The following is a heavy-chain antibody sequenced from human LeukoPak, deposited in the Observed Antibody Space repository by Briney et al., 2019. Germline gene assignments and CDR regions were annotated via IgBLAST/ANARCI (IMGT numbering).Heavy chain of an antibody. CDR1: GYTFTNYY. Sequence: GASVKVSCKASGYTFTNYYLHWVRQAPGQGLEWIAMINPSGGSTTYAQKFQGRVTMTRNTSISTAYMELSSLRSEDTAVYYCARGLTLTQLLWFGGGPPVYMDVWGKGTTVTISS. CDR2: INPSGGST. D-gene: IGHD3-10*01. V-gene: IGHV1-46*01. CDR3: ARGLTLTQLLWFGGGPPVYMDV. J-gene: IGHJ6*03.